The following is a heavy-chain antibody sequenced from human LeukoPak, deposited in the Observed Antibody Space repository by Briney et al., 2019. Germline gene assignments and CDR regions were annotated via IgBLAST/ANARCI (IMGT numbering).Heavy chain of an antibody. J-gene: IGHJ4*02. CDR3: AREDDSSGYYYLDY. Sequence: GRSLRLSCAASGFTFSSYSMHWVRQAPGKGLEWVAVISYDGSNKYYADSVKGRFTISRDNSKNTLYLQMNSLRAEDTAVYYCAREDDSSGYYYLDYWGQGTLVTVSS. CDR1: GFTFSSYS. CDR2: ISYDGSNK. V-gene: IGHV3-30-3*01. D-gene: IGHD3-22*01.